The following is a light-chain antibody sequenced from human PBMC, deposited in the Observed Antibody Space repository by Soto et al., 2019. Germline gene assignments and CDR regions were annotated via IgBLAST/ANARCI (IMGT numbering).Light chain of an antibody. CDR3: AAWDDSLSGRV. V-gene: IGLV1-47*02. J-gene: IGLJ3*02. CDR2: NND. CDR1: GSNIGPNY. Sequence: QSALTQPPSASGTPGQRVTMSCSGSGSNIGPNYVYWFQQFPGTAPKLLIYNNDQRPSGVPDRFSGSKSGTSASLDISGLRSEDEADYYCAAWDDSLSGRVFGGVTKLTVL.